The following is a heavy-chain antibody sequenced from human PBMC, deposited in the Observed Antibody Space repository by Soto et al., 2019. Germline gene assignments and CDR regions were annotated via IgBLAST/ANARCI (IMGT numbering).Heavy chain of an antibody. V-gene: IGHV4-4*07. CDR2: IYTSGST. D-gene: IGHD2-2*01. J-gene: IGHJ6*02. CDR1: GGSISSYY. CDR3: ARDSDQLHPYYYYYYGMDV. Sequence: SLTCTVSGGSISSYYWSWIRQPAGKGLEWIGRIYTSGSTNYNPSLKSRVTMSVDTSKNQFSLKLSSVTAADTAVYYCARDSDQLHPYYYYYYGMDVWGQGTTVTVSS.